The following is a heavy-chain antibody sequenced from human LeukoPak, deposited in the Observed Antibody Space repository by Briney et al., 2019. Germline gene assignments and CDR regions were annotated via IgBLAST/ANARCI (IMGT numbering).Heavy chain of an antibody. D-gene: IGHD3-10*01. Sequence: WVANIKPDGSEKYYVDSVKGRSTISRDNTKNSLYLQMNSLRAEDTAVYYCATCSYFYGSGYWGQGTLVTVSS. J-gene: IGHJ4*02. CDR3: ATCSYFYGSGY. V-gene: IGHV3-7*03. CDR2: IKPDGSEK.